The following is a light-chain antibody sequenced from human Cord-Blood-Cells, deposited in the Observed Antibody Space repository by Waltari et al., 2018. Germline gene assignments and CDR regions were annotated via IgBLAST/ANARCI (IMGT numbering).Light chain of an antibody. CDR2: WAS. J-gene: IGKJ3*01. Sequence: DIVMTQSPDSLAVSLGERATIHCKSSQSVLYSSNNKNYLAWYQQKPGQPPKLLIYWASTRESGVPDRFSGSGSGTDFTLTISSLQAEDVAVYYCQQYYSTPFTFGPGTKVYIK. V-gene: IGKV4-1*01. CDR3: QQYYSTPFT. CDR1: QSVLYSSNNKNY.